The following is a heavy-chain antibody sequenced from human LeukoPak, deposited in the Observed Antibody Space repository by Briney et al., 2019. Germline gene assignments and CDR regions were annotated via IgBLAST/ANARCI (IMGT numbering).Heavy chain of an antibody. CDR2: INHSGST. Sequence: TSETLSLTCTVSGGSISSYYWSWIRQPPGKGLEWIGEINHSGSTNYNPSLKSRVTISVDTSKNQFSLKLSSVTAADTAVYYCARRTYSSGWYANWGQGTLVTVSS. CDR3: ARRTYSSGWYAN. D-gene: IGHD6-19*01. V-gene: IGHV4-34*01. J-gene: IGHJ4*02. CDR1: GGSISSYY.